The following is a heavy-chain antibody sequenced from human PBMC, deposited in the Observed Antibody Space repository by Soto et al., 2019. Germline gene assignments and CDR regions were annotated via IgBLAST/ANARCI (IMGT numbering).Heavy chain of an antibody. CDR2: INTYNGNT. CDR3: AMVDVYVTPSPQDV. CDR1: GYTFTRYG. J-gene: IGHJ6*02. D-gene: IGHD3-16*01. V-gene: IGHV1-18*01. Sequence: QVQLVQSGAEVKNPGASVKVSCKASGYTFTRYGIGWARQAPGQGLEWMGWINTYNGNTNYAQNVQGTVNLTTETSTITACMELRSLRSNDTAIYYCAMVDVYVTPSPQDVWGQGTTVIVSS.